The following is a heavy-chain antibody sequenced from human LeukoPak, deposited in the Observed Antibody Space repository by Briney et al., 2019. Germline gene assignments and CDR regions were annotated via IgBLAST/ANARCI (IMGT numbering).Heavy chain of an antibody. CDR1: GFNFSNYW. CDR2: IKQDGTEK. Sequence: PGGSLRLSCAAAGFNFSNYWMTWVRQASGKGLEWVANIKQDGTEKYYVDSVKGRFTISRDNAKNSLYLQMNSLRDVDTAVYFCARPTAVTLVDAFNIWGLGTMVTVSS. CDR3: ARPTAVTLVDAFNI. J-gene: IGHJ3*02. D-gene: IGHD4-17*01. V-gene: IGHV3-7*04.